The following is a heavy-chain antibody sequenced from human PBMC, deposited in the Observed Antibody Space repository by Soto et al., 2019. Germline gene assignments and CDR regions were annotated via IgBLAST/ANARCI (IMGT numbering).Heavy chain of an antibody. D-gene: IGHD3-10*01. J-gene: IGHJ6*02. V-gene: IGHV4-59*01. CDR3: ARDQRDDSTIWFSNYDYSGMGV. CDR2: IHYSGRT. Sequence: QVQLQESGPGLVKPSETLSLTCTVSGASIGSYYWNWVRQPPGKGLEWIAYIHYSGRTNYHPSLNGRVPISVDTSNNQVSLKPSSVAAADTAVHYCARDQRDDSTIWFSNYDYSGMGVGGQGTTVPVSS. CDR1: GASIGSYY.